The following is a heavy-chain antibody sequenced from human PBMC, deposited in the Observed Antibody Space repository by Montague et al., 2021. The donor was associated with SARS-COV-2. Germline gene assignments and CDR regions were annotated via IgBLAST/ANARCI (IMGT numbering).Heavy chain of an antibody. CDR3: TREGYQVLWSDYYYYGMDV. J-gene: IGHJ6*02. V-gene: IGHV6-1*01. Sequence: CAISGDSVSSNTAAWNWIRQSPSRGLEWLGRTYYRSKWYYDYAVSVKSRMTISPDTSKNQFSLQLSSVTAADTAVYYCTREGYQVLWSDYYYYGMDVWGQGTTVTVSS. D-gene: IGHD2-2*01. CDR2: TYYRSKWYY. CDR1: GDSVSSNTAA.